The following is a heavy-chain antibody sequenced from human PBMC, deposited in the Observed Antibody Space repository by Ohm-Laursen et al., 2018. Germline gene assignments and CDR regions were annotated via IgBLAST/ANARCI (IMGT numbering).Heavy chain of an antibody. J-gene: IGHJ5*02. Sequence: ASVKVSCKASGYTFTGYYMHWVRQAPGQGLEWMGWINANSGGTNYAQKFQGGVTMTRDTSITTAYMELSRLRSDDTAVYYCARSWVKGGLLPVVGWFDPWGQGTLVTVSS. CDR3: ARSWVKGGLLPVVGWFDP. CDR2: INANSGGT. CDR1: GYTFTGYY. V-gene: IGHV1-2*02. D-gene: IGHD2-15*01.